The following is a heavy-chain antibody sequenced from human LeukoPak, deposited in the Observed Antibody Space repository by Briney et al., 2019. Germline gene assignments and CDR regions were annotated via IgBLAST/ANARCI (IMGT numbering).Heavy chain of an antibody. Sequence: SETLSLTCTVSGGSISSYYWSWIRQPPGKGLEWIGYIYYSGSTNYNPSLKSRVTISVDTSKNQFSLKLSSVTAADTAVYYCAGGTEWELERRVDYWGQGTLVTVSS. CDR3: AGGTEWELERRVDY. CDR1: GGSISSYY. V-gene: IGHV4-59*08. J-gene: IGHJ4*02. D-gene: IGHD1-26*01. CDR2: IYYSGST.